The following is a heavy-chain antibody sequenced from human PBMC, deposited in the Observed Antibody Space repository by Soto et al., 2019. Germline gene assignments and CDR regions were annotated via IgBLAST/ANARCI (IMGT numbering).Heavy chain of an antibody. CDR3: ATDLSMVPGRRFDY. J-gene: IGHJ4*02. CDR1: GYTFSNYA. Sequence: GASVKVSCKASGYTFSNYAMHWVRQAPGQRLEWMGWINTGNGNTKYSQRFQGRVTITRDTSASTAYMELSSLRSEDTAVYYCATDLSMVPGRRFDYWGQGTLVTVSS. D-gene: IGHD3-10*01. V-gene: IGHV1-3*04. CDR2: INTGNGNT.